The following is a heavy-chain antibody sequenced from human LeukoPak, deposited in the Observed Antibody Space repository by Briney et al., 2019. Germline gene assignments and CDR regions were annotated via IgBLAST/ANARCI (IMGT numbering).Heavy chain of an antibody. CDR2: IYTSGST. V-gene: IGHV4-61*02. D-gene: IGHD1-26*01. J-gene: IGHJ4*02. Sequence: SETLSLTCTVSGGSISSGSYYWSWIRQPAGKGLEWIGRIYTSGSTNYNPSLKSRVTISVDTSKNQFSLKLSSVTAADTAVYYCAREGRASNSGSQKDFPIDYWGQGTLVTVSS. CDR3: AREGRASNSGSQKDFPIDY. CDR1: GGSISSGSYY.